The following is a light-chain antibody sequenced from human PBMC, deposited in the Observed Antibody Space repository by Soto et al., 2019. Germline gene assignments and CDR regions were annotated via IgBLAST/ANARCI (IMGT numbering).Light chain of an antibody. CDR1: QSVSNNY. V-gene: IGKV3-20*01. CDR2: DAS. J-gene: IGKJ5*01. Sequence: EVVMTQSPATLSVSPGERATLSCRAIQSVSNNYLAWYQHKPGQAPRLLIYDASSRATGTPDRFSGSGSGTDFTLTISRLEPEDFAVYYCQHYGSSHSNTFGQGTRLEIK. CDR3: QHYGSSHSNT.